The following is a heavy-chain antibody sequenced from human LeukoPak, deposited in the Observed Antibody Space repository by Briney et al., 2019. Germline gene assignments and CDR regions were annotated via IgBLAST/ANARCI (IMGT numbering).Heavy chain of an antibody. V-gene: IGHV3-7*01. D-gene: IGHD5-18*01. Sequence: GGSLRLSCVASGLTFISYWMSWVRQYPGKGLEWVANIKPDGTDTYYVGSVKGRFTISRDNAKNSVYLQIDSLRAEDTAVYFCARDDNSEGYTYGFYAFDIWGHGTMVTVSS. CDR3: ARDDNSEGYTYGFYAFDI. CDR2: IKPDGTDT. CDR1: GLTFISYW. J-gene: IGHJ3*02.